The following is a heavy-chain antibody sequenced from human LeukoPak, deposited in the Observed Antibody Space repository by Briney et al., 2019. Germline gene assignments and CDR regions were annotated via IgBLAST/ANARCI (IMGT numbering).Heavy chain of an antibody. Sequence: NPSDTLSLTCTVSGGSISGSSYYWGGVRQPPGKGGEWIGNLYYSGSTYYNPPLKSRVTMSVDTSKTQFSLRLSSVTAADTAVYSCARHPERYSYFDYWGQGTLVTVSS. D-gene: IGHD5-18*01. CDR1: GGSISGSSYY. J-gene: IGHJ4*02. CDR2: LYYSGST. CDR3: ARHPERYSYFDY. V-gene: IGHV4-39*01.